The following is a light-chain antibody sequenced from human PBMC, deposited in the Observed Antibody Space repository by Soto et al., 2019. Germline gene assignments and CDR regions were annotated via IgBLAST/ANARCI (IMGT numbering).Light chain of an antibody. CDR1: QSVSSSY. J-gene: IGKJ1*01. V-gene: IGKV3-20*01. CDR3: QQCGGSLTWT. CDR2: GAS. Sequence: EVVVRLSAGTLSLTQEERATLSYRASQSVSSSYLAWYQQKPGQAPRLLIYGASSRATDIPDRFSGSGSGTDFTLTISRLEPEDFAVYYCQQCGGSLTWTLGQGTKVDIK.